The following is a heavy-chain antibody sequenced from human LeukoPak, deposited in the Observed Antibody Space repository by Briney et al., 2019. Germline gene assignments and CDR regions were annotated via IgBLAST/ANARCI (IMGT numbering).Heavy chain of an antibody. CDR1: GFTFSNSW. CDR3: ARDLGLRGSS. J-gene: IGHJ1*01. Sequence: GGSLRLSCEASGFTFSNSWMHWGRQTPGKGLVWVSRMYGDMIDISYADSVKGRFTISRDKAKNTLYLQMNSLRGEDTAVYYCARDLGLRGSSWGQGTLVTVSS. D-gene: IGHD3-10*01. CDR2: MYGDMIDI. V-gene: IGHV3-74*01.